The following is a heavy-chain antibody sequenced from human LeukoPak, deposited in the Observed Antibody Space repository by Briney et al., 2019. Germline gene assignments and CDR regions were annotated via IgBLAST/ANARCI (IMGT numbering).Heavy chain of an antibody. Sequence: GESLKIPCKGSGYSFTSYWIGWVRPMPGKGLGWMGIIYPGDSDTRYSPSFQSQVTISADKSISTAYLQWRSLRASDTAMYYCARRTGYIYGYYFDYWGQGTLVTVSS. D-gene: IGHD5-18*01. V-gene: IGHV5-51*01. CDR1: GYSFTSYW. CDR2: IYPGDSDT. CDR3: ARRTGYIYGYYFDY. J-gene: IGHJ4*02.